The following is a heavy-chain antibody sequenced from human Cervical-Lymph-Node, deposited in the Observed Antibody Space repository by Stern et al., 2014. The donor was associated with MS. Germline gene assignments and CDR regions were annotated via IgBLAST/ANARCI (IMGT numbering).Heavy chain of an antibody. J-gene: IGHJ4*02. D-gene: IGHD1-1*01. CDR2: IYWDDQK. CDR3: AHRNAGPFDY. Sequence: QVTLKESGPALVKPTQTLTLTCTFSGFSLSTSGLGVGWIRQPPGEALEWLAYIYWDDQKRYSPSLKSRLTITKDTSKNQVVLTLTNVDPVDTATYYCAHRNAGPFDYWGQGTLVTVSS. CDR1: GFSLSTSGLG. V-gene: IGHV2-5*02.